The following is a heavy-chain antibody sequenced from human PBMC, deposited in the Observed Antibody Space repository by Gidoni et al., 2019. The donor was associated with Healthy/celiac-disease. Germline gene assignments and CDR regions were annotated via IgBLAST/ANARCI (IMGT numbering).Heavy chain of an antibody. CDR1: GDSVSSNSAA. CDR3: ARASDCSGGSCYFQPYYYYGMDV. CDR2: TYYRSKWYN. D-gene: IGHD2-15*01. V-gene: IGHV6-1*01. Sequence: QVQLQQSGPGLVKPSQTLSLTCAISGDSVSSNSAAWNWIRQSPSRGLEWLGRTYYRSKWYNDYAVSVKSRITINPDTSKNQFSLQLNSVTPEDTAVYYCARASDCSGGSCYFQPYYYYGMDVWGQGTTVTVSS. J-gene: IGHJ6*02.